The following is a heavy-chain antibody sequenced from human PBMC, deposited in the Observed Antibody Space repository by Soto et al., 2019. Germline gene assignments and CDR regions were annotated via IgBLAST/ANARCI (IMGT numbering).Heavy chain of an antibody. CDR1: GGSISSGGYY. J-gene: IGHJ4*02. CDR2: IYYSGST. V-gene: IGHV4-31*01. CDR3: AREPLP. Sequence: QVQLQESGPGLVKPSQTLSLTCTVSGGSISSGGYYWSWIRQHPGKGLEWIGYIYYSGSTYYNPSLKRLCTISVCTSKAKFSLQLSPVTAAYTAVYYCAREPLPWRQGTLVTVSS.